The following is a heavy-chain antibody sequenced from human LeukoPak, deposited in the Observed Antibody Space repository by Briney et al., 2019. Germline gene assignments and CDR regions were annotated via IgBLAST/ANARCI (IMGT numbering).Heavy chain of an antibody. D-gene: IGHD3-22*01. Sequence: KPSETLSLTCTVSGGSINNYYWSWIRQPPGKGLEWIGHIYYSGSTNYNPSLKSRVTISVDTSKNQFSLKLSSVTAADTAVYYCAGYGSGYYPRRAFDIWGQGTMVTVSS. CDR2: IYYSGST. CDR3: AGYGSGYYPRRAFDI. J-gene: IGHJ3*02. CDR1: GGSINNYY. V-gene: IGHV4-59*01.